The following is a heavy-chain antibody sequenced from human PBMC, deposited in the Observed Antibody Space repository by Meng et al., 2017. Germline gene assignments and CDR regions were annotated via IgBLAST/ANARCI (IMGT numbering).Heavy chain of an antibody. D-gene: IGHD3-16*02. CDR3: ARGGVDYDYVWGSYRDPTPYYYYGMDV. V-gene: IGHV3-33*01. Sequence: LSLTCAASGFTFSSYGMHWVRQAPGKGREWVAVIWYDGSNKYYADSVKGRFTISRDNSKNTLYLQMNSLRAEDTAVYYCARGGVDYDYVWGSYRDPTPYYYYGMDVWGQGTTVTVSS. CDR2: IWYDGSNK. CDR1: GFTFSSYG. J-gene: IGHJ6*02.